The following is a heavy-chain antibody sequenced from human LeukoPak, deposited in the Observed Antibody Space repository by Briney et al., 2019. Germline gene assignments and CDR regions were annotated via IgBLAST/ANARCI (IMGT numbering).Heavy chain of an antibody. D-gene: IGHD2-15*01. Sequence: GASVKVSCKTSGYTFSSYAISWVRQAPGQGLEWTGGIIPIFGTANYAQKFQGRVTITADESTSTAYMELSSLRSEDTAVYYCARVSGGSGSYVDYWGQGTLVTVSS. V-gene: IGHV1-69*13. J-gene: IGHJ4*02. CDR1: GYTFSSYA. CDR3: ARVSGGSGSYVDY. CDR2: IIPIFGTA.